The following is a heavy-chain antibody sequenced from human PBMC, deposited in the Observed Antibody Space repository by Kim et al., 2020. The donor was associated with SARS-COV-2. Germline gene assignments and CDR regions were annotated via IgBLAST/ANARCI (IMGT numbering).Heavy chain of an antibody. CDR3: ARDLTDSGGNGFDY. CDR2: ISSSSSTI. V-gene: IGHV3-48*02. D-gene: IGHD4-17*01. CDR1: GVTFSSYS. Sequence: WGSLRLSCAASGVTFSSYSRNWFRQAPGKGLEWVSYISSSSSTIYYADSVKGRFTISRDNAKNSLYLQMNSLRDEETAVYYCARDLTDSGGNGFDYWGQGTLVPVSS. J-gene: IGHJ4*02.